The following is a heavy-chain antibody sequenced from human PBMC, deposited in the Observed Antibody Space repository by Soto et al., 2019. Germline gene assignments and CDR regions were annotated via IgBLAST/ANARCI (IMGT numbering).Heavy chain of an antibody. J-gene: IGHJ6*02. V-gene: IGHV1-46*01. Sequence: QVQLVQSGAEVKKPGASVKASCNASGYTFTSYYMHWVRQAPGQGLEWMGIINPSCGSTSCTQKFQCKGTMTRDTSTSTVCMELTWLRSEDTAVYYCARKVAVAGTGGYYYGMEGWYQGTTVTVSS. CDR3: ARKVAVAGTGGYYYGMEG. CDR1: GYTFTSYY. CDR2: INPSCGST. D-gene: IGHD6-19*01.